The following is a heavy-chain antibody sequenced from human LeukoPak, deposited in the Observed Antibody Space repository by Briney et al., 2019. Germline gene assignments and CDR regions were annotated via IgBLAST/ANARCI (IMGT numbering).Heavy chain of an antibody. V-gene: IGHV3-23*01. D-gene: IGHD3-3*01. CDR1: GFTFSSYA. J-gene: IGHJ4*02. CDR2: ISGSGGST. CDR3: AKDTSLEWLFYYFDY. Sequence: PGGSLRLSCAASGFTFSSYAMSWVRQAPGKGLEWVSAISGSGGSTYYADSVKGRFTISRDNSKNTLYLQMNSLRAEDTAVYYCAKDTSLEWLFYYFDYWGQGTLVTVSS.